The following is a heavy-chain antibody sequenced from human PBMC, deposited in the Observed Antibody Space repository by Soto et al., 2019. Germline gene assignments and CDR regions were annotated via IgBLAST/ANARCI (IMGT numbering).Heavy chain of an antibody. CDR3: ARVVLGAFDAFDV. V-gene: IGHV3-74*01. J-gene: IGHJ3*01. Sequence: GGSLRLSCAASGFTFSGYWMHWVRQVPGKGLVWVSRINSDGSSRSYADSVKGRFTISRDNAKNTLHLQMNSLRAEDTAVYYCARVVLGAFDAFDVSGQGPLVTVSS. CDR2: INSDGSSR. CDR1: GFTFSGYW. D-gene: IGHD1-26*01.